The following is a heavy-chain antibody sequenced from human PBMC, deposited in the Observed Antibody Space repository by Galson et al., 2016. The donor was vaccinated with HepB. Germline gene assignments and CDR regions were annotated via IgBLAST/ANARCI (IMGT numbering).Heavy chain of an antibody. D-gene: IGHD5-18*01. V-gene: IGHV3-23*01. CDR3: AKRPYSYGWHYGMDV. CDR2: ITSGGIT. Sequence: SLRLSCAASGFSFSSYAMSWVRQAPGKGLEWVSGITSGGITNYADSVKGRFTISRDNSKNILYLQMKGLRDEDTAVYYCAKRPYSYGWHYGMDVWGQGTTVTVSS. J-gene: IGHJ6*02. CDR1: GFSFSSYA.